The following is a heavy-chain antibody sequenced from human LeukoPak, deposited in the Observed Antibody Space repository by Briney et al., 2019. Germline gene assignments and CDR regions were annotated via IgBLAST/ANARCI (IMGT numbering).Heavy chain of an antibody. Sequence: GGSLRLSCAASGFTFSKAWMTWVRQAPGKGLEWVGRIKRNCDGGTTDYAAPVKGRFSIARDDSKNTLYLQMNSLKTEDTALYYCTTDPYYDIWGQGTMVTVSS. CDR1: GFTFSKAW. D-gene: IGHD1-26*01. CDR3: TTDPYYDI. CDR2: IKRNCDGGTT. V-gene: IGHV3-15*01. J-gene: IGHJ3*02.